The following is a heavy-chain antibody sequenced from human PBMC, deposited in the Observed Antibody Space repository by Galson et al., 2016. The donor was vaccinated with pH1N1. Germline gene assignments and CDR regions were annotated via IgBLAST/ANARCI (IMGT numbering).Heavy chain of an antibody. CDR1: GYTSTREY. CDR3: IRELGRLRDY. D-gene: IGHD7-27*01. V-gene: IGHV1-46*01. CDR2: IDPSNGGT. Sequence: SVKVSCKASGYTSTREYIHWVRQAPGQGLEWMGVIDPSNGGTTYSQNFQGLVTMTRDTSTNTVYMELSGLKSEDTAVYCCIRELGRLRDYGGQGTLVTVSS. J-gene: IGHJ4*02.